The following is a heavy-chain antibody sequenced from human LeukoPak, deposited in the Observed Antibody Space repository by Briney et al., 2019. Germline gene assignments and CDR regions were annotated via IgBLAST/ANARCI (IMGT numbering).Heavy chain of an antibody. D-gene: IGHD1-26*01. J-gene: IGHJ6*03. V-gene: IGHV4-39*07. CDR2: IYYSGST. CDR1: GGSISSTNYY. CDR3: ARDHGWDYYMDV. Sequence: SETLSLTCTVSGGSISSTNYYWGWIRQPPGKGLEWIGSIYYSGSTYYNPSLKSRVTISVDTSKNQFSLKLSSVTAADTAVYYCARDHGWDYYMDVWGKGTTVTVSS.